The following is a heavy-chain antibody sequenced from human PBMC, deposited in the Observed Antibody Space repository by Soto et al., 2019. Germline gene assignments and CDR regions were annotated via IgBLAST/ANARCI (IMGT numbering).Heavy chain of an antibody. V-gene: IGHV3-23*01. J-gene: IGHJ4*02. CDR1: GFTFNNYA. Sequence: GGSLRLSCAASGFTFNNYAMNWVRQAPGKGLEWVATISATGGSTYYADSVKGRFTISRDNSKNTLYLQMNGLRVEDTAVYYCAKDRLAGKFDYWGQGTQVTGSS. CDR2: ISATGGST. CDR3: AKDRLAGKFDY.